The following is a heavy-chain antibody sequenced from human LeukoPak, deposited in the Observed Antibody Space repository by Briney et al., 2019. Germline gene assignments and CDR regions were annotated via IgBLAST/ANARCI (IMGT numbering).Heavy chain of an antibody. CDR3: ARAGYCGGDCYFWASSYYYYMDV. CDR1: RFTFISYW. J-gene: IGHJ6*03. CDR2: INSDESST. D-gene: IGHD2-21*02. Sequence: GGALRLSCAASRFTFISYWMHWVRQAPGKGLVWVSLINSDESSTRYADSVKGRFISSRDNAKNTLYLQMNSLRAEDTAVYYCARAGYCGGDCYFWASSYYYYMDVWGKGTTVTVSS. V-gene: IGHV3-74*01.